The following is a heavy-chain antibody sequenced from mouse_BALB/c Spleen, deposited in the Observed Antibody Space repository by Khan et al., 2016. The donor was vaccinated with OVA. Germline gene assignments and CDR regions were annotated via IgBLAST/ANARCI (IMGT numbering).Heavy chain of an antibody. J-gene: IGHJ3*01. CDR2: INPDNADT. Sequence: VQLQQSGPELVEPGASVKMSCKASGYTFTNYVIHWVKQKPGQGLEWIGYINPDNADTRCNEKFKGKATLTSDISSTSAYMELLSLTSEDSAVYYCAREASSWDFSFPYWGQGTLVTVSA. CDR1: GYTFTNYV. V-gene: IGHV1S136*01. D-gene: IGHD4-1*01. CDR3: AREASSWDFSFPY.